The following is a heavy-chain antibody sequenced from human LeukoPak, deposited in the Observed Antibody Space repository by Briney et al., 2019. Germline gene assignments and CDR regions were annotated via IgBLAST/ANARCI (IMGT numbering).Heavy chain of an antibody. CDR2: IYYSGST. CDR1: GGSVSSGSYY. D-gene: IGHD3-16*01. V-gene: IGHV4-61*01. CDR3: ARGAYAPDAFDI. J-gene: IGHJ3*02. Sequence: SETLSLTCTVSGGSVSSGSYYWSWIRQPPGKGLEWIGYIYYSGSTNYNPSLKSRATISVDTSKNQFSLKLSSVTAADTAVYYCARGAYAPDAFDIWGQGTMVTVSS.